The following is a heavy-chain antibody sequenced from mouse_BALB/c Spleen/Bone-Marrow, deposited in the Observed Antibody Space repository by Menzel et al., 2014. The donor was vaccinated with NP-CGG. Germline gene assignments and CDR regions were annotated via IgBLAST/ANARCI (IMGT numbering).Heavy chain of an antibody. CDR1: GFNIKDTY. Sequence: EVQRVESGAELVKPGASVKLSCTASGFNIKDTYMHWVKQRPEQGLEWIGRIDPANGNTKYDPKFQGKATITADTSSNTAYLQLSSLTSEDTAVYYCASYYYGSSLLAYWGQGTLVTVSA. V-gene: IGHV14-3*02. J-gene: IGHJ3*01. CDR3: ASYYYGSSLLAY. D-gene: IGHD1-1*01. CDR2: IDPANGNT.